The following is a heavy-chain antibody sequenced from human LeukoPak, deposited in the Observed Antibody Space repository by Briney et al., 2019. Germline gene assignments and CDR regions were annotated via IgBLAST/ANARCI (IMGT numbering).Heavy chain of an antibody. CDR1: GGSVSSSSYY. CDR2: IYYSGST. D-gene: IGHD3-9*01. J-gene: IGHJ5*02. V-gene: IGHV4-39*07. CDR3: ASRVLRYFDWSESNRFDP. Sequence: SETLSLTCTVSGGSVSSSSYYWGWIRQPPGKGLEWIGSIYYSGSTYYNPSLKSRVTISVDTSKNQFSLKLSSVTAADTAVYYCASRVLRYFDWSESNRFDPWGQGTLVTVSS.